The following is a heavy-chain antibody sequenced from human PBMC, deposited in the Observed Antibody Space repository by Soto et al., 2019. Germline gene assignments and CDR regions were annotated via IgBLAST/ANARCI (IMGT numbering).Heavy chain of an antibody. CDR3: ARRDNHRFPNX. D-gene: IGHD2-15*01. V-gene: IGHV5-51*01. CDR2: IYRSNSDN. CDR1: GYSFSTYW. J-gene: IGHJ4*02. Sequence: PGEALKISWKTSGYSFSTYWIGWVRQMPGKGLELMVIIYRSNSDNRYRTYFQGQVTLSVDKSIITAYLQWSSLNASDTAMYYCARRDNHRFPNXWGQGTLVTVSX.